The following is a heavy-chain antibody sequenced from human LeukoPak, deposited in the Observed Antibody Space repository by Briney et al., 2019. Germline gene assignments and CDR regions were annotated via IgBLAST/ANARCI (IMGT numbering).Heavy chain of an antibody. V-gene: IGHV3-30-3*01. J-gene: IGHJ6*02. CDR2: ISYDGSNE. Sequence: GGSLRLSCAASGFTFGSYAMHWVRQAPGKGLEWVAVISYDGSNEYYADSVKGRFTISRDNSKNTLYLQMNSLRAEDTAVYYCARDLYYSSSWDYYYYGMDVWGQGTTVTVSS. CDR3: ARDLYYSSSWDYYYYGMDV. CDR1: GFTFGSYA. D-gene: IGHD6-6*01.